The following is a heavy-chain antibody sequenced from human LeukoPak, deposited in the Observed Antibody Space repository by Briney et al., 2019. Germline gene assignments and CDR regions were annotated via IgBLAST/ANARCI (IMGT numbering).Heavy chain of an antibody. Sequence: GKGLEWGSGISDNSAKTYYADSVKGRFTISRDNSKNTLFVQMNSLRAEDTAIYYCAREYDSSWPSWGPGTLVTVSS. CDR2: ISDNSAKT. CDR3: AREYDSSWPS. D-gene: IGHD3-22*01. V-gene: IGHV3-23*01. J-gene: IGHJ5*02.